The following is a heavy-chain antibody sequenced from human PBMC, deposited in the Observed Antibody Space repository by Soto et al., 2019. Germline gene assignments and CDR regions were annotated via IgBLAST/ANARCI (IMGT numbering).Heavy chain of an antibody. Sequence: KQSQTLSLTCAISGDSVSSNSAAWNWTRQSPSRGLEWLGRTYYRSKWYNDYAVSVKSRITINPDTSKNQFSLQLNSVTPEDTAVYYCAREEAKGMTATFDYWGQGTLVTVSS. J-gene: IGHJ4*02. D-gene: IGHD2-21*02. V-gene: IGHV6-1*01. CDR3: AREEAKGMTATFDY. CDR2: TYYRSKWYN. CDR1: GDSVSSNSAA.